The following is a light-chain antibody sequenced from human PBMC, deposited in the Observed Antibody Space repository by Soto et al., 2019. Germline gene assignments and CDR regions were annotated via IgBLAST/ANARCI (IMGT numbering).Light chain of an antibody. CDR1: YSNIGSNY. V-gene: IGLV1-47*01. CDR3: AAWDDSLSGPL. Sequence: QSVLTQPPSASGTPGQRVTISCSGSYSNIGSNYVYWYQQLPGTAPKLLIYRNIQRPSRVPDRFSGSKSGTSASLAISGLRSEDEADYYCAAWDDSLSGPLFGGGTKVTVL. CDR2: RNI. J-gene: IGLJ2*01.